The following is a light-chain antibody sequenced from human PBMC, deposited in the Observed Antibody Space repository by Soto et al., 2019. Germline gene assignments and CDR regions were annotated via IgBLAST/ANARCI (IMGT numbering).Light chain of an antibody. V-gene: IGKV1-5*03. J-gene: IGKJ4*01. Sequence: DIQMTQSPSTLSASVGDRVTITCRSSHSISSWLAWYQQKPGKVPKLLIYKASSLEGGVPSRFSGSGSGTEFTLTISSLQPDDFATYYCQQYNSYSLTFGGGTKVEI. CDR3: QQYNSYSLT. CDR2: KAS. CDR1: HSISSW.